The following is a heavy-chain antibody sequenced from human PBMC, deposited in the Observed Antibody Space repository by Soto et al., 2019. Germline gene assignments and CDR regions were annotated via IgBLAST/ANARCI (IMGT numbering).Heavy chain of an antibody. D-gene: IGHD3-3*01. CDR1: GYTFTSYY. CDR3: ARDRVIFGVVIISNYYYYGMDV. J-gene: IGHJ6*02. CDR2: INPSGGST. V-gene: IGHV1-46*01. Sequence: ASVKVSCKASGYTFTSYYMHWVRQAPGQGLEWMGIINPSGGSTSYAQKFQGRVTMTRDTSTSTVCMELSSLRSEDTAVYYCARDRVIFGVVIISNYYYYGMDVWGQGTTVTVSS.